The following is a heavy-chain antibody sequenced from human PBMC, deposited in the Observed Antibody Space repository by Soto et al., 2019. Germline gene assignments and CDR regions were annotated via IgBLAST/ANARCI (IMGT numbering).Heavy chain of an antibody. CDR2: IWYDGSNK. CDR3: ARKVAGSYSYCMHV. D-gene: IGHD6-19*01. Sequence: QVQLVESGGGVVQPGRSLRLSCAASGFTFSSYGMHWVRQAPGKGLEWVAFIWYDGSNKYYADSVKGRFTISRDNSNNVLYMHMDGLEAEDTAVYYGARKVAGSYSYCMHVWGQGTTVTVSS. J-gene: IGHJ6*02. CDR1: GFTFSSYG. V-gene: IGHV3-33*01.